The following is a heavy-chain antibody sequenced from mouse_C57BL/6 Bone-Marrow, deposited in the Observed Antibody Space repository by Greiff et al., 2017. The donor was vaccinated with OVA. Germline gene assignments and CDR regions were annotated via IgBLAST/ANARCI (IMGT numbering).Heavy chain of an antibody. CDR1: GYTFTGYW. Sequence: QVQLQQSGAELLKPGASVKLSCKATGYTFTGYWIEWVKQRPGHGLEWIGEILPGSGSTNYNEKFKGKATFTADTSSNTAYMQLSSLTTEDSAIYYCARKSDYYGSSPFAYWGQGTLVTVSA. CDR2: ILPGSGST. V-gene: IGHV1-9*01. D-gene: IGHD1-1*01. CDR3: ARKSDYYGSSPFAY. J-gene: IGHJ3*01.